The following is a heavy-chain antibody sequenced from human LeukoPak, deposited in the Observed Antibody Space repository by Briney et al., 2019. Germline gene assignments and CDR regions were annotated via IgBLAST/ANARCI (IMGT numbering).Heavy chain of an antibody. CDR2: ISGSGGST. CDR1: GFTFSSYA. V-gene: IGHV3-23*01. CDR3: AKSLGELSFIIDY. Sequence: PGGSLRLSCAASGFTFSSYAMSWVRQAPGKGLEWVSAISGSGGSTYYADSVKGRFTIPRDNSKNTLYLQMNSLRAEDTAVYYCAKSLGELSFIIDYWGQGTLVTVSS. J-gene: IGHJ4*02. D-gene: IGHD3-16*02.